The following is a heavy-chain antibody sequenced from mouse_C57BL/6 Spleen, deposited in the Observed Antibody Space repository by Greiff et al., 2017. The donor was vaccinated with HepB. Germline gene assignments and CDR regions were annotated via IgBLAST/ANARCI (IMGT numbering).Heavy chain of an antibody. J-gene: IGHJ4*01. D-gene: IGHD2-2*01. CDR1: GFSFNTYA. CDR3: VRQLWLREYMDY. CDR2: IRSKSNNYAT. V-gene: IGHV10-1*01. Sequence: EVQLVESGGGLVQPKGSLKLSCAASGFSFNTYAMNWVRQAPGKGLEWVARIRSKSNNYATYYADSVKDRFTISRDDSESMLYLQMNNLKTEDTAMYYCVRQLWLREYMDYWGQGTSVTVSS.